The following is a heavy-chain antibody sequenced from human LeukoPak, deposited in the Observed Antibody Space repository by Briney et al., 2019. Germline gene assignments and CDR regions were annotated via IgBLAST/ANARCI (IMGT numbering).Heavy chain of an antibody. Sequence: ASVKVSCKASGYIFNKYGVSWLRQAPGQGLEWLAWISCYNGDTNYAQKFQGRVTFTRNTSISTAYMELSRLRSDDTAVYYCARGAIFGVVISMDVWGKGTTVTVSS. D-gene: IGHD3-3*01. CDR3: ARGAIFGVVISMDV. V-gene: IGHV1-18*01. J-gene: IGHJ6*03. CDR2: ISCYNGDT. CDR1: GYIFNKYG.